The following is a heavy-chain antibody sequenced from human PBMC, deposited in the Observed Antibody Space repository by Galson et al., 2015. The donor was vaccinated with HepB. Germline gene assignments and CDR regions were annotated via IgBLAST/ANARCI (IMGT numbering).Heavy chain of an antibody. CDR2: ISWNSGSI. CDR1: GFTFDDYA. V-gene: IGHV3-9*01. J-gene: IGHJ4*02. CDR3: AKEGGYYCSDS. Sequence: SLRLSCAASGFTFDDYAMHWVRQAPGKGLEWVSGISWNSGSIGYADSVKGRFTISRDNAKNSLYLQMNSLRAEDTALYYCAKEGGYYCSDSWGQGALVTVSS. D-gene: IGHD3-10*01.